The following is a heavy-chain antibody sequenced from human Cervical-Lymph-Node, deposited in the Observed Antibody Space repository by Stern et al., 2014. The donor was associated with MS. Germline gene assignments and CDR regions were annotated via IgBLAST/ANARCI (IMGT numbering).Heavy chain of an antibody. CDR3: ATAFSFHYESSGRSIWYFDL. CDR2: FDPEDGET. D-gene: IGHD3-22*01. CDR1: GNTLTELS. V-gene: IGHV1-24*01. Sequence: QVQLVQSGAEVKKPGASVKVSCKVSGNTLTELSMHWVRQAPGKGLEWMGGFDPEDGETIYAQKFQGRVTMTEDTSTDTAFMELSSLRSEDTAVYYCATAFSFHYESSGRSIWYFDLWGRGTLVTVSS. J-gene: IGHJ2*01.